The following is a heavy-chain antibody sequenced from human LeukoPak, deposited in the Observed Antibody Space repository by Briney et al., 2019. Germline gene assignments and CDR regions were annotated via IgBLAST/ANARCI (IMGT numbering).Heavy chain of an antibody. D-gene: IGHD1-26*01. Sequence: PGGSLRLSCAASGFTFSDYYMSWIRQAPGKGLEWISYISGSGSTIYYADSVKGRFTISRDNANNSLYLQMNSLRAEDTAVYYCARRTVGATTLDDSFDYWGQGTLVTVSS. CDR3: ARRTVGATTLDDSFDY. J-gene: IGHJ4*02. CDR2: ISGSGSTI. V-gene: IGHV3-11*04. CDR1: GFTFSDYY.